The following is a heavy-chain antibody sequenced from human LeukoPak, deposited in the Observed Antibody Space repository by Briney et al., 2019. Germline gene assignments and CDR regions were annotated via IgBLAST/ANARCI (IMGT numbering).Heavy chain of an antibody. Sequence: GRSLRLSCAASGFTFDDYAMHWVRQAPGKGLEWVSGISWNSGGIVYADSVKGRFTISRDNAKNSLYLQMNSLRAEDTAVYYCARGVRDFDWLFDYWGQGTLVTVSS. CDR3: ARGVRDFDWLFDY. D-gene: IGHD3-9*01. CDR2: ISWNSGGI. J-gene: IGHJ4*02. V-gene: IGHV3-9*01. CDR1: GFTFDDYA.